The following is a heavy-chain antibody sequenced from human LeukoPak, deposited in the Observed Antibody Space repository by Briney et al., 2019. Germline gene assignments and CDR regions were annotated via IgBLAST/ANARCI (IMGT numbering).Heavy chain of an antibody. CDR1: GFTFSSYS. CDR3: ARENPRVYDILTGYYYYYYMDV. CDR2: ISSSSSTI. D-gene: IGHD3-9*01. V-gene: IGHV3-48*01. J-gene: IGHJ6*03. Sequence: PGGSLRLSCAASGFTFSSYSMNWVRQAPGKGLEWVSYISSSSSTIYYADSVKGRFTISRDNAKNSLYLQMNSLRAEDTAVYYCARENPRVYDILTGYYYYYYMDVWGKGTTVTISS.